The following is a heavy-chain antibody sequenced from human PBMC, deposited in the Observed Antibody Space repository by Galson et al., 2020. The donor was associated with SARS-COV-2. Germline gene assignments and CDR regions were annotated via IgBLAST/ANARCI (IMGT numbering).Heavy chain of an antibody. D-gene: IGHD6-19*01. Sequence: AISGSGGSTYYADSVKGRFTISRDNSKNTLYLQMNSLRAEDTAVYYCAKTTGQWLATGAFDIWGQGTMVTVSS. V-gene: IGHV3-23*01. CDR3: AKTTGQWLATGAFDI. J-gene: IGHJ3*02. CDR2: ISGSGGST.